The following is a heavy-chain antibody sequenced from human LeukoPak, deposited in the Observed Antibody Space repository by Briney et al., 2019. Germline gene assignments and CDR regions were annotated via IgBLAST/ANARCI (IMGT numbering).Heavy chain of an antibody. Sequence: PGGSLRLSCAASGLTVSSNYMSWVRQAPGKGLEWVSVIYSGGSTYYADSVKGRFTSSRDNSKNTLYLQMNSLRAEDTAVYYCARDRSSSWYHWFDPWGQGTLVTVSS. CDR2: IYSGGST. V-gene: IGHV3-66*02. CDR3: ARDRSSSWYHWFDP. D-gene: IGHD6-13*01. J-gene: IGHJ5*02. CDR1: GLTVSSNY.